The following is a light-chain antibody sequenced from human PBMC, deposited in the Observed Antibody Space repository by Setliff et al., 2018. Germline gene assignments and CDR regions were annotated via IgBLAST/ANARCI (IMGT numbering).Light chain of an antibody. CDR2: SNN. V-gene: IGLV1-44*01. CDR3: QSYGGGLNGYV. J-gene: IGLJ1*01. CDR1: RSNIGSNS. Sequence: QSALTQPPSASGTPGQRVTISCSGSRSNIGSNSVKWFLQLPGTAPKFLISSNNFRPSGVPDRFSGSKSGTSASLAITGLQSEDEADYYCQSYGGGLNGYVFGTGTKVTV.